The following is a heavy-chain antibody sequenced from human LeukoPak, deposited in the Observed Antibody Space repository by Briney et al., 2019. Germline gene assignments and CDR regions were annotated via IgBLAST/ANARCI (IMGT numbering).Heavy chain of an antibody. CDR1: GFTLSTCG. CDR3: VPDPYCGGDCYFAVDY. CDR2: ISHDGNSK. Sequence: GGSLRLSCAASGFTLSTCGMHWVRQAPGKGLEWVAMISHDGNSKQYADFAKGRFTISRDNSKNTLYLEMNSLRTEDTAVYYCVPDPYCGGDCYFAVDYWGQGTLVTVSS. V-gene: IGHV3-30*03. J-gene: IGHJ4*02. D-gene: IGHD2-21*02.